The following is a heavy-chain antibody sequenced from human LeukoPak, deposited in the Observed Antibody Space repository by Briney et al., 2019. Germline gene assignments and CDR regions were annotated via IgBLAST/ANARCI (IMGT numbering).Heavy chain of an antibody. V-gene: IGHV1-2*02. D-gene: IGHD1-26*01. CDR1: GYTFTGYY. CDR3: ARGPIGGLRKGFDI. Sequence: ASVKVSCKASGYTFTGYYMHWVRQAPGQGLEWMGWINTHNGATNYAQHFQGRVTMTTDTAVTTAYMDLDGLISDDAAVYFCARGPIGGLRKGFDIWGQGTLVTVSS. CDR2: INTHNGAT. J-gene: IGHJ4*02.